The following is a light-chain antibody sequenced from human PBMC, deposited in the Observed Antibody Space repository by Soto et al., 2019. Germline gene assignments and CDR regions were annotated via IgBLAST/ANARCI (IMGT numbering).Light chain of an antibody. Sequence: DVVMTQSPLSLPVTLGQPASISCRSSQSLVHNNGNTYLAWFHQRPGQSPRRLIYQVSNRDSGVPDRFSGSGSGTDFTLKISRVEAEDFGVYHCMQGTHGPHPVGQGTKLEIK. V-gene: IGKV2-30*02. J-gene: IGKJ2*01. CDR1: QSLVHNNGNTY. CDR3: MQGTHGPHP. CDR2: QVS.